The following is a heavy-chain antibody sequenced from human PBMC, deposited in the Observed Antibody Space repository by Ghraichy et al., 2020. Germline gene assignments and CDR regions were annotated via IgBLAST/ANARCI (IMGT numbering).Heavy chain of an antibody. CDR1: GFTVSSNY. CDR3: AGGSWTYYYYGMDV. CDR2: IYSGGST. J-gene: IGHJ6*02. Sequence: GSLRLSCAASGFTVSSNYMSWVRQAPGKGLEWVSVIYSGGSTYYADSVKGRFTISRDNSKNTLYLQMNSLRAEDTAVYYCAGGSWTYYYYGMDVWGQGTTVTVSS. V-gene: IGHV3-53*01. D-gene: IGHD1-26*01.